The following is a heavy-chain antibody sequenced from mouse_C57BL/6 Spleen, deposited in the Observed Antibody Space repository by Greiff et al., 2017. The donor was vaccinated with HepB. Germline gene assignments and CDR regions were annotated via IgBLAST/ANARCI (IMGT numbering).Heavy chain of an antibody. CDR3: ARGYDPYYAMDY. Sequence: VKLQESGPELVKPGASVKISCKASGYAFSSSWMNWVKQRPGKGLEWIGRIYPGDGDTNYNGKFKGKATLTADKSSSTAYMQLSSLTSEDSAVYFCARGYDPYYAMDYWGQGTSVTVSS. J-gene: IGHJ4*01. CDR2: IYPGDGDT. CDR1: GYAFSSSW. D-gene: IGHD2-3*01. V-gene: IGHV1-82*01.